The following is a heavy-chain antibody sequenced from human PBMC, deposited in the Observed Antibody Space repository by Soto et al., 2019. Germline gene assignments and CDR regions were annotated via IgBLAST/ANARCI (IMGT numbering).Heavy chain of an antibody. J-gene: IGHJ4*02. D-gene: IGHD3-3*01. Sequence: PSETLSLTCTVSGGSISSSSYYWGWIRQPPGKGLEWIGSIYYSGSTYYNPSLKSRVTISVDTSKNQFSLKLSSVTAADTAVYYCARQRFTKNPPFDYWGQGTLVTVSS. CDR2: IYYSGST. CDR1: GGSISSSSYY. CDR3: ARQRFTKNPPFDY. V-gene: IGHV4-39*01.